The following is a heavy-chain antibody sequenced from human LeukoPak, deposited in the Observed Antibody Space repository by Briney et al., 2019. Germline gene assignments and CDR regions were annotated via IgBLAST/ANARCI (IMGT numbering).Heavy chain of an antibody. V-gene: IGHV4-4*07. CDR3: ARDRVSHYFDY. Sequence: ASETLSLTCTVSGGSISSYYWSWIRQPAGKGLEWIGRIFTSGSTNYNPSLRSRVTMSVDTSKNQFSLKLSSVTAADTAVYYCARDRVSHYFDYWGQGTLVTVSS. CDR1: GGSISSYY. CDR2: IFTSGST. J-gene: IGHJ4*02. D-gene: IGHD6-13*01.